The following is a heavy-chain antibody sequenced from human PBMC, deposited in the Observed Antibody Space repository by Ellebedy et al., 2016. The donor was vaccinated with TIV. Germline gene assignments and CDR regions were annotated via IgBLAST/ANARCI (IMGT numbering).Heavy chain of an antibody. Sequence: GGSLRLSXAASGFTVSSNYMSWVRQAPGKGLEWVSVIYSGGSTYYTDSVKGRFTISRDNSKNTLYLQMNSLRAEDTAVYYCARDRRSSSSYYYYMDVWGKGTTVTVSS. CDR3: ARDRRSSSSYYYYMDV. D-gene: IGHD6-6*01. V-gene: IGHV3-53*01. CDR2: IYSGGST. CDR1: GFTVSSNY. J-gene: IGHJ6*03.